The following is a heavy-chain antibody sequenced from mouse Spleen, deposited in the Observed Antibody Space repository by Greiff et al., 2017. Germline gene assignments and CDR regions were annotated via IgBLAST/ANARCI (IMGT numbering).Heavy chain of an antibody. D-gene: IGHD2-3*01. CDR3: ARNRWLPYYYAMDY. CDR1: GFSLTSYG. Sequence: VKVVESGPGLVQPSQSLSITCTVSGFSLTSYGVHWVRQSPGKGLEWLGVIWSGGSTDYNAAFISRLSISKDNSKSQVFFKMNSLQADDTAIYYCARNRWLPYYYAMDYWGQGTSVTVSS. V-gene: IGHV2-2*01. J-gene: IGHJ4*01. CDR2: IWSGGST.